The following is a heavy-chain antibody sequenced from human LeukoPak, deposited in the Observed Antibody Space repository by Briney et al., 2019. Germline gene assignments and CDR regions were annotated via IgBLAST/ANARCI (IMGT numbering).Heavy chain of an antibody. V-gene: IGHV1-24*01. D-gene: IGHD4-17*01. CDR3: ATEFRTVSYNN. CDR1: GYTLTELS. J-gene: IGHJ4*02. Sequence: ASVKVSCKVSGYTLTELSMHWVRRAPGKGLEWMGGFDPEDGETIYAQKFQGRVTMNEDTSTDTAYMELSSLRSEDTAVYYCATEFRTVSYNNWGQGTLVTVSS. CDR2: FDPEDGET.